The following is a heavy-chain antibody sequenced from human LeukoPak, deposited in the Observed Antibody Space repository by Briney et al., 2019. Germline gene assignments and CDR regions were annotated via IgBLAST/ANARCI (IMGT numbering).Heavy chain of an antibody. J-gene: IGHJ4*02. Sequence: PGGSLRLSCAASGFTFSSYWMTWVRQAPGKGLEWVSAISGSGGSTYYADSVKGRFTISRDNSKNTLYLQMNSLRAEDTAVYYCAKEPHRGYCSGGSCYSHLDYWGQGTLVTVSS. CDR1: GFTFSSYW. D-gene: IGHD2-15*01. V-gene: IGHV3-23*01. CDR2: ISGSGGST. CDR3: AKEPHRGYCSGGSCYSHLDY.